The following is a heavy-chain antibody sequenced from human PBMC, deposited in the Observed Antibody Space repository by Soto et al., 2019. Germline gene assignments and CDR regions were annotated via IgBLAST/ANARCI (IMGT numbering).Heavy chain of an antibody. D-gene: IGHD2-2*03. CDR2: IHHDGSNT. CDR1: GFTFSTYG. Sequence: QVQLVESGGGVVQPGTSLRLSCAASGFTFSTYGMHWVRQAPGKGLERVASIHHDGSNTYYVDTAKGRFTVSKDNSKNTLFLQMDSLIVGDTAVYFFARWIRSLTYDYWGQGTLLSVSS. J-gene: IGHJ4*02. V-gene: IGHV3-33*01. CDR3: ARWIRSLTYDY.